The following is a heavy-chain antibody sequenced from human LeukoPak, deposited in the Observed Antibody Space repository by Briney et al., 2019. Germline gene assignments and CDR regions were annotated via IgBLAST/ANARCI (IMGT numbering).Heavy chain of an antibody. J-gene: IGHJ4*02. CDR1: GFTFSSYS. CDR3: ARDSVATMRFDY. V-gene: IGHV3-21*01. D-gene: IGHD5-12*01. CDR2: ISSSSSYI. Sequence: GGSLRLSCAASGFTFSSYSMNWVRQAPGKGLELVSSISSSSSYIYYADSVKGRFTISRDNAKNSLYLQMNSLRAEDTAVYYCARDSVATMRFDYWGQGTLVTVSS.